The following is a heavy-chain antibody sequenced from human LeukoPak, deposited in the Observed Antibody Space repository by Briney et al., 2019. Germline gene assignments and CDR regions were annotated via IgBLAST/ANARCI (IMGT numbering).Heavy chain of an antibody. CDR1: GDSINTHY. V-gene: IGHV4-4*09. CDR3: ARYCRNGSCYSGRTFDP. CDR2: FYTSGSN. Sequence: SEALSLTCTVSGDSINTHYWSWILQSPGRRLEWIGYFYTSGSNNFNPSLKSRVTLSVDTSKNQFSLKLISVTAADTAVYYCARYCRNGSCYSGRTFDPWGQGTRVSVSS. D-gene: IGHD2-15*01. J-gene: IGHJ5*02.